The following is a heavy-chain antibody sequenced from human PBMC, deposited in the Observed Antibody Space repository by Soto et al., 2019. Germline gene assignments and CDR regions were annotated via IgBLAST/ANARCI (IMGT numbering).Heavy chain of an antibody. V-gene: IGHV3-30*18. Sequence: QVQLVESGGGVVQPGRSLRLSCAASGFTFSSYGMHWVRQAPGKGLEWVAVISYGGSNKYYADSVKGRFTISRDNSTNTLNRQMNSPSAGDTAGYYWAKDRVVFGGYDRPWFDPWCQGTLVTVSS. CDR1: GFTFSSYG. CDR3: AKDRVVFGGYDRPWFDP. CDR2: ISYGGSNK. J-gene: IGHJ5*02. D-gene: IGHD3-16*01.